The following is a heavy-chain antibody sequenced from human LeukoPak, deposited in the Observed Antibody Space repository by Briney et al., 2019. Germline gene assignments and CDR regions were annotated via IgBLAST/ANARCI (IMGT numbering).Heavy chain of an antibody. CDR1: GFTFDDYG. Sequence: PGGSLRLSCSASGFTFDDYGMSWVRHAPGKGLEWVSGINWNGGSTDHADSVKGRFTISRDNAKNALYLQMNSLRGEDTALYYCARGVDSSGYWYYFDYWGQGTLVTVSS. J-gene: IGHJ4*02. CDR2: INWNGGST. V-gene: IGHV3-20*04. D-gene: IGHD3-22*01. CDR3: ARGVDSSGYWYYFDY.